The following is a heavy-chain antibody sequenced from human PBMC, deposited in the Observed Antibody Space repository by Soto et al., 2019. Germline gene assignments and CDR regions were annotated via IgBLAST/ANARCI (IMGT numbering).Heavy chain of an antibody. CDR3: ARGIATGQLDP. V-gene: IGHV1-3*01. D-gene: IGHD2-15*01. CDR1: GYTFTRYT. Sequence: ASVKVACKASGYTFTRYTMNWVRLAPGQRLEWMGWINPDNANTKSSQKFQDRVTITRDTSASTAYMDLSSLRSEDTAVYYCARGIATGQLDPWGQGTLGTVSS. CDR2: INPDNANT. J-gene: IGHJ5*02.